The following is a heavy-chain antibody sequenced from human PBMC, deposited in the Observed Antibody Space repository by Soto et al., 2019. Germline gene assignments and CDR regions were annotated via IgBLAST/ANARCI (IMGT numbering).Heavy chain of an antibody. CDR3: APSAHVLRYFDWLSPFDY. CDR1: GFTFSSYA. J-gene: IGHJ4*02. Sequence: GGSLRLSCAACGFTFSSYAMSWFRQAPGKGLEWVSAISGSGGSTYYADSVKGRFTISRDNSKNTLYLQMNSLRAEDTAVYYCAPSAHVLRYFDWLSPFDYWGQGXLVTVSS. D-gene: IGHD3-9*01. CDR2: ISGSGGST. V-gene: IGHV3-23*01.